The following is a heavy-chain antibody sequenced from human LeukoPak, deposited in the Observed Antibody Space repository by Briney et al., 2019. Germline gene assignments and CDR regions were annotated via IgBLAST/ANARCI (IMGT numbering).Heavy chain of an antibody. CDR1: GFTFSNYG. D-gene: IGHD6-13*01. V-gene: IGHV3-23*01. CDR2: ISSSGGST. Sequence: PGGSLRLSCAASGFTFSNYGMTWVRQAPGKGLEWVSSISSSGGSTYYADSVKGWFTISRDNSKNTLYLQMNSLRAEDTALYYCAKVGLSVGTIVAPDYWGQGPLVTVSS. J-gene: IGHJ4*02. CDR3: AKVGLSVGTIVAPDY.